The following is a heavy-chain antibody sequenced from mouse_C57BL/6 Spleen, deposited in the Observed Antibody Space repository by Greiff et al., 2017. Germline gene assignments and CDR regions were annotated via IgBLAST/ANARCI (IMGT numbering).Heavy chain of an antibody. CDR1: GYTFTSYW. V-gene: IGHV1-50*01. D-gene: IGHD1-3*01. CDR2: IDPSDSYT. J-gene: IGHJ2*01. CDR3: ARAPKFHYYFDY. Sequence: QVQLQQPGAELVKPGASVKLSCKASGYTFTSYWMQWVKQRPGQGLEWIGEIDPSDSYTNYNQKFKGKATLTVDTSSSTAYIQLSSLTSEDSAVYDCARAPKFHYYFDYWGQGTTLTVSS.